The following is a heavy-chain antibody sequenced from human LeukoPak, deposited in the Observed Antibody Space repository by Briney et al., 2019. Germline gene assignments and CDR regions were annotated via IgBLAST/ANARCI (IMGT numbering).Heavy chain of an antibody. CDR1: GGSFSGYY. J-gene: IGHJ4*02. CDR3: ARGPRIQLWLGRYYFDY. CDR2: INHSGST. D-gene: IGHD5-18*01. V-gene: IGHV4-34*01. Sequence: SETLSLTCAVYGGSFSGYYWSWIRQPPGKGLEWIGEINHSGSTNYNPSLKSRVTISVDTSKNQFSLKLSSVTAADTAVYNCARGPRIQLWLGRYYFDYWGQGTLVTASS.